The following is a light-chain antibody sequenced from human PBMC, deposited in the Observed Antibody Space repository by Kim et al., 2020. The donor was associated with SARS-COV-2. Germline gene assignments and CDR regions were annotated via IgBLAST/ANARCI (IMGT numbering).Light chain of an antibody. CDR2: DAS. CDR1: QSVSSW. J-gene: IGKJ1*01. V-gene: IGKV1-5*01. Sequence: GDRVTITCRASQSVSSWLAWYQQKPGKAPKLLIYDASSLESGVPSRFSGSASGTEFTLTISSLQPDDFATYYCQQYNDFSTFGQGTRVE. CDR3: QQYNDFST.